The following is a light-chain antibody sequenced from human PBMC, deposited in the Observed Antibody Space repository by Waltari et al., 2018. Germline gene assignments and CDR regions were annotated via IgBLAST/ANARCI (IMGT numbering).Light chain of an antibody. CDR2: GAS. CDR1: QSILTY. Sequence: DIQMTQSPSSLSASVGDTVTITCRASQSILTYLNWYHHKPGRAPKLLIYGASNLQGGVPSRFTGSGSGTDFTLTITSLHPEDFATYYCQQPYDTPWAFGPGTKLQIK. V-gene: IGKV1-39*01. J-gene: IGKJ1*01. CDR3: QQPYDTPWA.